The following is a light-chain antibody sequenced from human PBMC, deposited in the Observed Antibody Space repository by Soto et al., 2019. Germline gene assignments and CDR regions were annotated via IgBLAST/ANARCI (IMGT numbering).Light chain of an antibody. CDR2: QDS. CDR1: KLGHKY. Sequence: SYELTQPPSVSVSPGQTASITCSGDKLGHKYASWYQQKPGQSPLLVIYQDSKRPSGIPERFSGSNSGNTATLTISGTQAMDEADYYCQVWDSSTEVFGGGTKLTVL. V-gene: IGLV3-1*01. J-gene: IGLJ2*01. CDR3: QVWDSSTEV.